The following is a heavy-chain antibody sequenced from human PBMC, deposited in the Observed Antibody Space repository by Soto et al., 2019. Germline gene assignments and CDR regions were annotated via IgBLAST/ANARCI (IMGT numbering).Heavy chain of an antibody. J-gene: IGHJ5*02. CDR1: GYTFTSYG. CDR3: ARCQFYGAQNWFDP. CDR2: ISAYNGNT. V-gene: IGHV1-18*01. Sequence: GASVKVSCKASGYTFTSYGISWVRQAPGQGLEWMGWISAYNGNTNYAQKLQGRVTMTTDTSTSAAYMELRSLRSDDTAVYYCARCQFYGAQNWFDPWGQGTLVTVSS. D-gene: IGHD3-10*01.